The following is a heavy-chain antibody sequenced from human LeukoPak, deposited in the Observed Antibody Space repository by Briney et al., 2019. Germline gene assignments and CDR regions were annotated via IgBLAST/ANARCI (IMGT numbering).Heavy chain of an antibody. CDR2: ISYDGNNK. CDR1: GFIFSSYT. V-gene: IGHV3-30*04. J-gene: IGHJ4*02. Sequence: PGRPLRLSCAASGFIFSSYTMHWVRQAPGKGLEWVAVISYDGNNKYYADSVQGRFTISRDNSKSTLSLQMNSLRADDTGVYYCARDDRWGQGTLVTVSS. CDR3: ARDDR.